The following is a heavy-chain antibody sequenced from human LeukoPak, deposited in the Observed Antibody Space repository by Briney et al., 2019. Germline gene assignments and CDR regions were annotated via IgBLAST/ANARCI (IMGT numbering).Heavy chain of an antibody. J-gene: IGHJ3*02. Sequence: PGGSLRLSCAASVFTVSINYVSWVRQAPGKGLEWVSDIYSGGSTYYADSGEGRFTISRDNSKNTLHIQMNSLRAEDTAVYYCARARVGCTNYAFDIWGQGAMVTVSS. CDR2: IYSGGST. CDR3: ARARVGCTNYAFDI. V-gene: IGHV3-53*01. CDR1: VFTVSINY. D-gene: IGHD2-8*01.